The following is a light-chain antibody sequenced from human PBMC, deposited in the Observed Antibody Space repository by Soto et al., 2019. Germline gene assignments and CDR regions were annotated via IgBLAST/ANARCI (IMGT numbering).Light chain of an antibody. V-gene: IGKV1-33*01. J-gene: IGKJ4*01. Sequence: DIQMTQSPPSLSASVGDRVTITCQASQDITNYLNWYQQKPGKGPKLLIYDASNLQRGVPSRFSGSGYGTHFTFTISSLQPEDVATYYCQQYDNLLSFGGGTKVEI. CDR1: QDITNY. CDR3: QQYDNLLS. CDR2: DAS.